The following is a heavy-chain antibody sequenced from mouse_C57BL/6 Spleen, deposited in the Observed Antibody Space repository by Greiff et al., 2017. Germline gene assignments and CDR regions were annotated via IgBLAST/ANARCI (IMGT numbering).Heavy chain of an antibody. CDR3: ERGPPSYCSNYVVAY. V-gene: IGHV1-55*01. D-gene: IGHD2-5*01. CDR1: GYTFTSYW. J-gene: IGHJ3*01. CDR2: IYPGSGST. Sequence: QDQLQQPGAELVKPGASVKMSCKASGYTFTSYWITWVKQRPGQGLEWIGDIYPGSGSTNYTEKFTSQATLTVDTSSSTAYMQLSSLTAEDSAVYYRERGPPSYCSNYVVAYWGQGTLVTVSA.